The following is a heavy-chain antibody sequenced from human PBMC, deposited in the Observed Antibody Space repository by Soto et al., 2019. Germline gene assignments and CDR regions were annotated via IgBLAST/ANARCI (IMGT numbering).Heavy chain of an antibody. CDR1: GYIFTNHY. CDR2: INPSGGST. CDR3: ARADYYDSSGFYYDF. D-gene: IGHD3-22*01. J-gene: IGHJ4*02. Sequence: ASVKVSCKASGYIFTNHYIHWVRQAPGQGLEWMGIINPSGGSTNYLQKFQGRITMTRDTSTSTVYMELSSLRSEDTAVYFCARADYYDSSGFYYDFWGQGSLVTFSS. V-gene: IGHV1-46*01.